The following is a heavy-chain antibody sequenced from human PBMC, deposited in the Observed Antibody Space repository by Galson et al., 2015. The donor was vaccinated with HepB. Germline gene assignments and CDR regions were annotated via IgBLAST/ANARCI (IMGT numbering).Heavy chain of an antibody. CDR1: GFTVRSHY. D-gene: IGHD5-12*01. CDR3: ATSTKWPGYFDY. J-gene: IGHJ4*02. CDR2: IYTGGDT. Sequence: SLRLSCAVSGFTVRSHYMTWVRQAPGKGLECVSVIYTGGDTTYADSVTGRFTLSSDNSKNTVYLQMNSLRGDDTAVYYCATSTKWPGYFDYWGRGALVTVSS. V-gene: IGHV3-53*01.